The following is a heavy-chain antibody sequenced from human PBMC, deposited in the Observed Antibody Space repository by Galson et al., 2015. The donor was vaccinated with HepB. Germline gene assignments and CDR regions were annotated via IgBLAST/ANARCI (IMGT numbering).Heavy chain of an antibody. V-gene: IGHV1-8*01. CDR1: GYTFTSYD. J-gene: IGHJ6*03. Sequence: SVKVSCKASGYTFTSYDINWVRQATGQGLEWMGWMNPNSGNTGYAQKFQGRVTMTRNTSISTAYMELSSLRSEDTAVYYCARGGSELPHYYYYMDVWGKGTTITVSS. D-gene: IGHD3-10*01. CDR2: MNPNSGNT. CDR3: ARGGSELPHYYYYMDV.